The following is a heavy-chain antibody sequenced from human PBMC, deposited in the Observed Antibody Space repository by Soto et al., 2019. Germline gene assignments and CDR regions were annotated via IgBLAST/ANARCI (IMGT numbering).Heavy chain of an antibody. D-gene: IGHD3-16*01. CDR3: ARDEGIRGFEF. Sequence: QVQLVQSGAEVKKPGASVKVSCKASGYTFSNYGISWVRQAPGQGLEWMGWISGYNGMTAYAQNVQGRVTMTIDTPTSTAFMELTSLKSNDTAVYYCARDEGIRGFEFWGQGTLVIVSS. V-gene: IGHV1-18*04. CDR2: ISGYNGMT. J-gene: IGHJ4*02. CDR1: GYTFSNYG.